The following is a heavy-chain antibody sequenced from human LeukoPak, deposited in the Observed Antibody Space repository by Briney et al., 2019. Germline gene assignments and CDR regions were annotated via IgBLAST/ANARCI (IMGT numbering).Heavy chain of an antibody. J-gene: IGHJ2*01. CDR2: ISGSGGST. D-gene: IGHD1-1*01. CDR3: AKSGLERQVWYFDL. CDR1: GFTLSSYS. V-gene: IGHV3-23*01. Sequence: QTGGSLRLSCAASGFTLSSYSMNWVRQAPGKGLEWVSAISGSGGSTYYADSVKGRFTISRDNSKNTLYLQMNSLRAEDTAVYYCAKSGLERQVWYFDLWGRGTLVTVSS.